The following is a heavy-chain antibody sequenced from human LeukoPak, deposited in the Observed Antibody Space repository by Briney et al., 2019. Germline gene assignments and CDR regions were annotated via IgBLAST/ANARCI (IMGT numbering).Heavy chain of an antibody. CDR3: ARGGVVPAASDY. CDR1: GFTFSSYS. J-gene: IGHJ4*02. D-gene: IGHD2-2*01. Sequence: GGSLRLSCAASGFTFSSYSMNWVRQAPGKGPEWASSISSSSSYIYYADSVKGRFTISRDNAKNSLYLQMNSLRAEDTAVYYCARGGVVPAASDYWGQGTLVTVSS. V-gene: IGHV3-21*01. CDR2: ISSSSSYI.